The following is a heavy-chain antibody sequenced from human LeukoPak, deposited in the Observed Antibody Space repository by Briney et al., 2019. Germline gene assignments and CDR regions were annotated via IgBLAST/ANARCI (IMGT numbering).Heavy chain of an antibody. J-gene: IGHJ6*03. V-gene: IGHV3-30*14. D-gene: IGHD1-1*01. Sequence: PGRSLRLSCAASEFTFGSFAMHWVRQAPGRGLEWVAGISYSGSHQYYADSVKGRFTISRDNSKNTLYLQMSSLRADDTAVYYCLPNGPNYFMDVWGQGTTVTVSS. CDR2: ISYSGSHQ. CDR1: EFTFGSFA. CDR3: LPNGPNYFMDV.